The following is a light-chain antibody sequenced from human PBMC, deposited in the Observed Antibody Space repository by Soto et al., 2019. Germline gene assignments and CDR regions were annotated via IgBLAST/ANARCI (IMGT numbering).Light chain of an antibody. CDR3: HQRSYWPRP. CDR1: QSVSSF. V-gene: IGKV3-11*01. CDR2: YAS. Sequence: EIVLTQTPATLSLSPGKRATLSCRASQSVSSFLAWYQQKPGQAPRLLIYYASNRATGIPARFSGSRSGTDFTLTISSLEPEDFSVYYCHQRSYWPRPFGGGTTAEMK. J-gene: IGKJ4*01.